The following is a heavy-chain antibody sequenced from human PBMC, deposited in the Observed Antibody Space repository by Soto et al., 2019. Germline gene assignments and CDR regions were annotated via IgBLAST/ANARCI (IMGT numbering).Heavy chain of an antibody. CDR2: IDWDDDK. D-gene: IGHD3-3*01. CDR3: ARIRERITIFGVVIRRADY. CDR1: GFSLSTSGMC. Sequence: SGPTLVNPTQTLTLTCTFSGFSLSTSGMCVSWIRQPPGKALEWLARIDWDDDKYYSTSLKTRLTISKDTSKNQVVLTMTNMDPVDTATYYCARIRERITIFGVVIRRADYWGQGTLVTVSS. V-gene: IGHV2-70*11. J-gene: IGHJ4*02.